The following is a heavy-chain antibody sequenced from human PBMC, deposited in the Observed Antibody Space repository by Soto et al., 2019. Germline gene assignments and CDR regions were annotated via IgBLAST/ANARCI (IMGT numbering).Heavy chain of an antibody. CDR3: ARDTAMALPDA. J-gene: IGHJ4*02. D-gene: IGHD5-18*01. V-gene: IGHV1-18*01. Sequence: ASVKVSCKASGYTFTSYSITWVRQAPGQGLEWMGWISAHNGNTKYAQKLQGRVTMTTDTSTSTAYMEERNLRTDDTAVYYCARDTAMALPDAWGQGTLVTVSS. CDR1: GYTFTSYS. CDR2: ISAHNGNT.